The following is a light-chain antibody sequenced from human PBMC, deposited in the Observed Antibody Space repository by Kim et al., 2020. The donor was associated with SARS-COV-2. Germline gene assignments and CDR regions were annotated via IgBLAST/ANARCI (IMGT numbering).Light chain of an antibody. CDR2: QDT. CDR3: QAWDSGTAVV. J-gene: IGLJ2*01. Sequence: SYELTQPPSVSVSPGQTASITCSGDKLGDKYVFWYQQKPGQSPVLVIYQDTKRPSGIPERFSASNSGNTATLTISGTQATDEADYYCQAWDSGTAVVFGGGTLLTVL. CDR1: KLGDKY. V-gene: IGLV3-1*01.